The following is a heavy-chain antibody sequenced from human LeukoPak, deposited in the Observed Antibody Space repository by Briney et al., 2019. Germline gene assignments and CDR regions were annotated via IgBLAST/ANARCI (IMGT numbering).Heavy chain of an antibody. D-gene: IGHD2-21*01. CDR2: ISAYNGNT. V-gene: IGHV1-18*01. CDR1: GYTFTSSG. J-gene: IGHJ6*02. CDR3: AGPLFHLRIYDMDV. Sequence: GASVKVSCKASGYTFTSSGISWVRQAPGQGLEWMGWISAYNGNTNYAQKLQGRVTMTTDTSTSTAYMELRSLRSDDTAVYYCAGPLFHLRIYDMDVWGQGTTVTVSS.